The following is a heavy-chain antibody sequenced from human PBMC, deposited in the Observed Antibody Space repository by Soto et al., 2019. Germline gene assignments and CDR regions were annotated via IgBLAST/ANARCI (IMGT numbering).Heavy chain of an antibody. CDR1: GYTFTSYA. CDR2: INAGNGNT. V-gene: IGHV1-3*01. D-gene: IGHD4-17*01. CDR3: ARADYGDQPEYFQH. J-gene: IGHJ1*01. Sequence: QVQLVQSGAEVKKPGASVKVSCKASGYTFTSYAMHLVRQAPGQRLEWMGWINAGNGNTKYSQKFQGRVTITRDTSASTAYMELSSLRSEDTAVYYCARADYGDQPEYFQHWGQGTLVTVSS.